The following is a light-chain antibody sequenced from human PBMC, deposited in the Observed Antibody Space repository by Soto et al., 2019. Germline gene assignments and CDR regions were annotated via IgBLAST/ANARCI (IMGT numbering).Light chain of an antibody. CDR3: HQYNSYWT. V-gene: IGKV3-15*01. J-gene: IGKJ1*01. CDR1: QSVSNN. CDR2: GAS. Sequence: EKVMTQSPATLSVSPGERATLSCRASQSVSNNLAWYQQKPGQAPRLLIYGASTRASGIPARFSGSGSGTEFTLSISSLQPDDFATYYCHQYNSYWTFGQGTKVDI.